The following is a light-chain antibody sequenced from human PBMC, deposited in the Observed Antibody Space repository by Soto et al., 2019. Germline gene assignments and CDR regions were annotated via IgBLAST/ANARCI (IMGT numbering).Light chain of an antibody. CDR3: QQYRNSPPT. J-gene: IGKJ1*01. CDR2: GAS. CDR1: KSVSSN. V-gene: IGKV3-15*01. Sequence: EIVMTHSPPILLVSLRQRPSLSYRASKSVSSNLAWYQQQPGQAPRLLIYGASTRATAIPAMGRGGGSGPDFTLTISSLMSEDFEVYSCQQYRNSPPTFGQGTNVDI.